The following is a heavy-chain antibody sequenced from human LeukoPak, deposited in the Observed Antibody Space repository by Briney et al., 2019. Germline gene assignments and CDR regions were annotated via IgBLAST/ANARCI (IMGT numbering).Heavy chain of an antibody. D-gene: IGHD3-3*01. CDR1: GGSISSYY. V-gene: IGHV4-59*01. Sequence: SETLSLTCTVSGGSISSYYWSWIRQPPGKGLEWLGYIYYSGSTNYNPSLKSRVTISVDTSKNQFSLKLSSVTAADTAVYYCARGRFWSGYYLFDIWGQGTMVTVSS. CDR3: ARGRFWSGYYLFDI. CDR2: IYYSGST. J-gene: IGHJ3*02.